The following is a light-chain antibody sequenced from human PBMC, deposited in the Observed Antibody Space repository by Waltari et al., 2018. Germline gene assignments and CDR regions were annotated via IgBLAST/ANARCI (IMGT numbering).Light chain of an antibody. J-gene: IGKJ3*01. Sequence: DVGRTQSQRSMPVTLGQAACISCRSTQSLVHSDGNTYFNWFQQRPGQSPRRLLYKVSSRDSGVPDRFSGSGSGTDFPLPISRVEAEAVGVYYCFQGTHWPPAFGPGTKVDIK. CDR1: QSLVHSDGNTY. CDR3: FQGTHWPPA. CDR2: KVS. V-gene: IGKV2-30*02.